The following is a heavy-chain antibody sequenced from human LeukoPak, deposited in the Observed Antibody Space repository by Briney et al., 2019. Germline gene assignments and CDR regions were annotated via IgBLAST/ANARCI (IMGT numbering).Heavy chain of an antibody. Sequence: PGGSLRLSCAASGFTVSSIYMSWVRQGPGKGLEWVSVIYSGGDTYHADSVKGRFSISRDNSKNTLYLQMNRLRAEDTAVYYCAREGYGRYDGMDVWGQGTTVTVSS. CDR1: GFTVSSIY. CDR3: AREGYGRYDGMDV. J-gene: IGHJ6*02. CDR2: IYSGGDT. V-gene: IGHV3-53*01. D-gene: IGHD5-18*01.